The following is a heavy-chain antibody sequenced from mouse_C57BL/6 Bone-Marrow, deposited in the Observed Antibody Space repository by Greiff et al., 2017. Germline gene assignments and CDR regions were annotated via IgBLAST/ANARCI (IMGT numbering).Heavy chain of an antibody. D-gene: IGHD2-3*01. Sequence: QVQLQQPGAELVRPGTSVKLSCKASGYTFTSYWMHWVKQRPGQGLEWIGVIDPSDSYTNYNQKFQGKATLTVDTSSSTAYMQLSILTSEDSAVYYCARWLLLYWYFDVWGTGTKVTVSS. CDR1: GYTFTSYW. V-gene: IGHV1-59*01. J-gene: IGHJ1*03. CDR3: ARWLLLYWYFDV. CDR2: IDPSDSYT.